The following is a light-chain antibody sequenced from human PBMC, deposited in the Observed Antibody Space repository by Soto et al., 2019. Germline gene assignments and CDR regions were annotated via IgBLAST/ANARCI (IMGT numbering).Light chain of an antibody. J-gene: IGKJ5*01. Sequence: EIVMTQSPATLSVSPGERATLSCRASQSVRTNLAWYQQKPGQAPRLLIYGASTRATGFPARFTGSGSGTEFTLTISSLQSEDFAVYYCQQYENLITFGQGTRLEMK. CDR2: GAS. CDR3: QQYENLIT. CDR1: QSVRTN. V-gene: IGKV3-15*01.